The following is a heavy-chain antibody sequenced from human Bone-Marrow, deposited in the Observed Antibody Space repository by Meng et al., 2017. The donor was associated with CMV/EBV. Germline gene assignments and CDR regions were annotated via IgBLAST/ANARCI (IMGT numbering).Heavy chain of an antibody. CDR2: IWYDGSNK. Sequence: SLKISCAASGFTFSSYGMHWVRQAPGKGLEWVAVIWYDGSNKYYADSVKGRFTISRDNSKNTLYLQMNSLRAEDTAVYYCSVAATPYYYYGMDVWGQGTTVTVSS. J-gene: IGHJ6*02. CDR1: GFTFSSYG. V-gene: IGHV3-33*01. D-gene: IGHD2-15*01. CDR3: SVAATPYYYYGMDV.